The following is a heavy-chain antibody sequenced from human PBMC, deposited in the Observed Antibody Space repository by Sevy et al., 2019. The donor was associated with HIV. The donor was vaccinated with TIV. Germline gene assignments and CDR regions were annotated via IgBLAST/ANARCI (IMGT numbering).Heavy chain of an antibody. V-gene: IGHV4-39*02. Sequence: SETLSLTCTVSGGSISNSAYYWGWIRQPPGKGLEWIGNIYYIGNTYYKPSLKSRVTISVDTSKNHFSLKLTSVTAADTAVYYCARWTMGITMIQGEFGSWGQGTLVTVSS. D-gene: IGHD3-10*01. CDR3: ARWTMGITMIQGEFGS. CDR2: IYYIGNT. CDR1: GGSISNSAYY. J-gene: IGHJ5*01.